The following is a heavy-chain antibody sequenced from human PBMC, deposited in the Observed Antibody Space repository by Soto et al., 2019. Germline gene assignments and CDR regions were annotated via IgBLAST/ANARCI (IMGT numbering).Heavy chain of an antibody. D-gene: IGHD1-1*01. V-gene: IGHV1-69*12. J-gene: IGHJ5*02. CDR2: TILPFGTP. Sequence: QVQLVQSGAEVNKPGSSVKVSCKASGGTFSSHAVTWLRQAPGHGIGWMGGTILPFGTPNYAQKVQGRLTISADEEMTPVYMERSSLRSEDTAVYYCARGRDNEGNFDLWGQGIIVTVAA. CDR3: ARGRDNEGNFDL. CDR1: GGTFSSHA.